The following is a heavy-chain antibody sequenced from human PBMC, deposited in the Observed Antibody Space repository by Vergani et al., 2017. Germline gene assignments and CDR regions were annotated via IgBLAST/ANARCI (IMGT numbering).Heavy chain of an antibody. D-gene: IGHD3-22*01. CDR2: IDPSDSYT. CDR3: ARQLAYYDSSGYLDY. Sequence: EVQLVQSGAEVKKPGESLRISCKGSGYSFTSYWISWVRQMPGKGLEWMGRIDPSDSYTNYSPSFQGHVTISADKSISTAYLQWSSLKASDTAMYYCARQLAYYDSSGYLDYWGQGTLVTVSS. CDR1: GYSFTSYW. J-gene: IGHJ4*02. V-gene: IGHV5-10-1*03.